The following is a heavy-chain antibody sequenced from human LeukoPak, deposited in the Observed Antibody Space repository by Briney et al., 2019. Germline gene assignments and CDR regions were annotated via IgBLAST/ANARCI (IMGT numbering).Heavy chain of an antibody. J-gene: IGHJ6*03. Sequence: ASVKVSCKASGYTFTGYYMHWVRQAPGQGLEWMGWINPNSGGTNYAQKFQGRVTMTRDTSISTACMELSRLRSDDTAVYYCARVRQDYDFWSPYYYYYMDVWGKGATVTVSS. CDR3: ARVRQDYDFWSPYYYYYMDV. V-gene: IGHV1-2*02. D-gene: IGHD3-3*01. CDR2: INPNSGGT. CDR1: GYTFTGYY.